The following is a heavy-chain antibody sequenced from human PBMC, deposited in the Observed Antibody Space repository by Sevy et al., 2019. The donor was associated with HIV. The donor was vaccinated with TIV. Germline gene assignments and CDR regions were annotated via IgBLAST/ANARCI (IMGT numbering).Heavy chain of an antibody. J-gene: IGHJ4*02. CDR1: GFTFSSYS. CDR3: AGEDDCVWGGYRPVEY. Sequence: GGSLRLSCAASGFTFSSYSMNWVRQAPGKGLEWVSSISSSSSYIYYADSVKGRFTISRDNAKNSLYLQMNSLRAEDTAGYYCAGEDDCVWGGYRPVEYWGQGTLVTVSS. CDR2: ISSSSSYI. V-gene: IGHV3-21*01. D-gene: IGHD3-16*02.